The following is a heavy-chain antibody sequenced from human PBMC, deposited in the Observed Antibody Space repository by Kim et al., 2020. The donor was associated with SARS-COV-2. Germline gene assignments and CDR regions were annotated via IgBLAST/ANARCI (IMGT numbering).Heavy chain of an antibody. Sequence: GGSLRLSCAASGFIFSNSWMHWVCQAPGKGLVWVSRINADGTKTNYADSVKGRFTISRDNAKNTLYLQMNSLRDEDTAVYYCTRGYTYRDYWGQGTLVTVSS. D-gene: IGHD5-18*01. CDR1: GFIFSNSW. J-gene: IGHJ4*02. V-gene: IGHV3-74*01. CDR2: INADGTKT. CDR3: TRGYTYRDY.